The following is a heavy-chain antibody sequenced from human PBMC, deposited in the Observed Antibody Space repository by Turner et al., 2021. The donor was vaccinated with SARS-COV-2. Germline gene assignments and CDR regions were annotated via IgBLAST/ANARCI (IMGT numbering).Heavy chain of an antibody. CDR3: ARVSSLSYYFDY. D-gene: IGHD6-6*01. J-gene: IGHJ4*02. CDR2: INANNGET. V-gene: IGHV1-2*07. Sequence: QMQLVQSGAELKKPGASVKVSCKASGYTFNGHHMHWVRQAPGQGPEWMGWINANNGETNYAHKFQGRVTMTRDTSISTAYMELSRLRSDDTAVYYCARVSSLSYYFDYWGQGTLVTVSS. CDR1: GYTFNGHH.